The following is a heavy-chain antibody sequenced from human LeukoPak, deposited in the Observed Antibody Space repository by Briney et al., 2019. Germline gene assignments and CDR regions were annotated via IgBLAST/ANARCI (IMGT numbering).Heavy chain of an antibody. Sequence: GESLKISCKGSGYRFSIYWIGWVRQVPGRGLEWMGIIYPDDSDTRYSPSFQGQVTISADKSRSTAYLQWSSLKASDTAIYYCARRTVTTGVDVWGQGTTVTVSS. CDR3: ARRTVTTGVDV. J-gene: IGHJ6*02. V-gene: IGHV5-51*01. CDR1: GYRFSIYW. D-gene: IGHD4-17*01. CDR2: IYPDDSDT.